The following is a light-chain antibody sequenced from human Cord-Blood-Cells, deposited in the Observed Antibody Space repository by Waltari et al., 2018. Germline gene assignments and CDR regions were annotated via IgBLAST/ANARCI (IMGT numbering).Light chain of an antibody. CDR1: SSDVGGYNY. CDR2: EVS. CDR3: CSYAGSYTLV. V-gene: IGLV2-11*01. Sequence: QSALTQPRSVSGSPGQSVTISCTGTSSDVGGYNYVSWYQQHPGKAPKLMIYEVSKRPSGVPDRFYGSKSGNTASLTISGLQAEDEADYYCCSYAGSYTLVFGGGTKLTVL. J-gene: IGLJ3*02.